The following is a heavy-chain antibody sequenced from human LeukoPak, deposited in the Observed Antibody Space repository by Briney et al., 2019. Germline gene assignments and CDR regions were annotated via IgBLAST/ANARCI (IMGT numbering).Heavy chain of an antibody. D-gene: IGHD2-15*01. CDR3: AKSVVVITFRFDD. V-gene: IGHV3-53*01. CDR2: IYGGGNT. Sequence: PGGSLRLSCAASGFTVSGSYMNWVRQAPGKGLEWVSLIYGGGNTYYADSVKGRFTISRDNSKNMVYLQMNSLRADDTAVYYCAKSVVVITFRFDDWGQGALVTVSS. J-gene: IGHJ4*02. CDR1: GFTVSGSY.